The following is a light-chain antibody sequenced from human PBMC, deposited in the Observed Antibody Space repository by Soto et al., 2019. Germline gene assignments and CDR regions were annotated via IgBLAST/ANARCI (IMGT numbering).Light chain of an antibody. CDR3: QQYGTSEII. CDR1: QTLSNSL. CDR2: DTS. V-gene: IGKV3-20*01. Sequence: EIVLTQSPGTLSLSPGDRATLSCRASQTLSNSLIAWYQQKPGQAPRLLIYDTSSRATGVPDRYSASGSGTDFTLTISRLEPEDFAVFFCQQYGTSEIIFGQGTRLEIK. J-gene: IGKJ5*01.